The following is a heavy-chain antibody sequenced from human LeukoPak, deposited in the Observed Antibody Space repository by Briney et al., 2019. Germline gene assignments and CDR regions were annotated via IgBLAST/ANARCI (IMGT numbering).Heavy chain of an antibody. CDR2: MYTSGST. D-gene: IGHD2-2*02. J-gene: IGHJ5*02. CDR3: ARNGDCSSISGDTDWFDP. V-gene: IGHV4-4*07. Sequence: SQTLSLTCTVSGGSISSYYWSWIRQPAGTGLELIGSMYTSGSTNYYPSLTSQVTMSVDTSKNQYHLKLKPVTATDPDVYYCARNGDCSSISGDTDWFDPWGQGTLVTVSS. CDR1: GGSISSYY.